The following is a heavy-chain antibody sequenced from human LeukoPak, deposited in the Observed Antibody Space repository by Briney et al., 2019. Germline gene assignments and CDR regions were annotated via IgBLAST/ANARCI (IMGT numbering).Heavy chain of an antibody. J-gene: IGHJ4*02. D-gene: IGHD1-26*01. CDR1: GFTFSSYD. Sequence: GGSLRLSCAASGFTFSSYDMSWVRQAPGKGLEWVSSISGGDSTYYADSVKGRFTISRDNSKTTLYLQMNSLRAEDTAVYYCAKTFYSGSYLGFDCWGQGTLVTVSS. CDR2: ISGGDST. CDR3: AKTFYSGSYLGFDC. V-gene: IGHV3-23*01.